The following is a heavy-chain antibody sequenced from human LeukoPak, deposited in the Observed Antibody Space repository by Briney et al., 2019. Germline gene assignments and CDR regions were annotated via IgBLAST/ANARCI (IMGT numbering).Heavy chain of an antibody. J-gene: IGHJ4*02. CDR3: AKAGNGWYSYFDY. V-gene: IGHV3-23*01. CDR1: GFTFSSYA. CDR2: INCSGGST. D-gene: IGHD6-19*01. Sequence: GGSLRLSCAASGFTFSSYAMSWVRQPPGKGLEWVSAINCSGGSTYYADSVKGRLTISRHNSKNPLYMKMNSLRADDTAVYYCAKAGNGWYSYFDYWGQGTLVTVSS.